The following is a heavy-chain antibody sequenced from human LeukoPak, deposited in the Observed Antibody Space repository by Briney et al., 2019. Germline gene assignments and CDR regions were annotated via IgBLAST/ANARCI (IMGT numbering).Heavy chain of an antibody. Sequence: SETLSLTCTVSGGSISSGGYYWSWIRQHPGKGLEWIGYIDYSGSTYYNPSPKSRVIILVDTSKNQFSLTLSSVTAADTAVYYCARGNGPDYWGQGTLVTVSS. D-gene: IGHD2-8*01. CDR3: ARGNGPDY. J-gene: IGHJ4*02. CDR2: IDYSGST. V-gene: IGHV4-31*03. CDR1: GGSISSGGYY.